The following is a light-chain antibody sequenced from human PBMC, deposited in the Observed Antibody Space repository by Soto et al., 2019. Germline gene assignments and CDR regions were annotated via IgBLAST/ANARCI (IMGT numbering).Light chain of an antibody. V-gene: IGLV3-1*01. J-gene: IGLJ2*01. CDR1: TLGDKF. CDR3: QAWDSSTVV. Sequence: SYELTQPPSVSVSPGQTASIICSGETLGDKFACWYQQKPGQSPVLVIYQDTKRPSGIPERFSGSNSGNTATLTISGTQAMDEADYYCQAWDSSTVVFGGETKLTVL. CDR2: QDT.